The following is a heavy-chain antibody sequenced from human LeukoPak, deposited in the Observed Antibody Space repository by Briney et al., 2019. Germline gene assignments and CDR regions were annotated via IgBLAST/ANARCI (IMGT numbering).Heavy chain of an antibody. CDR2: ISWDGGGT. J-gene: IGHJ6*03. CDR3: AKDQGKDYYYYMDV. Sequence: GGSLRLSCAASGFTFDDYTMHWVRQAPGKGLEWVSLISWDGGGTYYADSVKGRFTISRDNSKNSLYLQMNSLRTEDTALYYCAKDQGKDYYYYMDVWGKGTTVTVSS. D-gene: IGHD4-23*01. CDR1: GFTFDDYT. V-gene: IGHV3-43*01.